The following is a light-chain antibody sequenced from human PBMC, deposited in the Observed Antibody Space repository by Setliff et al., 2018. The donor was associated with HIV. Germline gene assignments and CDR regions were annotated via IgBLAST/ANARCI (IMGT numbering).Light chain of an antibody. CDR1: SSDVGGYNL. J-gene: IGLJ1*01. Sequence: QSVLTQPASVSGSPGQSITISCTGTSSDVGGYNLVSWYRQYPGKAPKLMIYEVSKRPSGVSNRFSGSKSGNTASLTISGLQAEDEADYYCCSYAGSYVFGTGTKVTVL. CDR3: CSYAGSYV. V-gene: IGLV2-23*02. CDR2: EVS.